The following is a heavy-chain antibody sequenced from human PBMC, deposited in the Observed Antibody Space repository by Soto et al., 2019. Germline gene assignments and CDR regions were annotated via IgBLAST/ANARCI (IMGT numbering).Heavy chain of an antibody. CDR1: GFTFSGSA. J-gene: IGHJ4*02. D-gene: IGHD1-20*01. V-gene: IGHV3-73*01. Sequence: PGGSLRLSCAASGFTFSGSAMHWVRQASGKGLEWVGRIRSKANNYATAYVASVKGRFTISRDDSKNTAYLQMNTLKTEDTAVYYCTSSTQDNGILNYWGQGTLVTVSS. CDR2: IRSKANNYAT. CDR3: TSSTQDNGILNY.